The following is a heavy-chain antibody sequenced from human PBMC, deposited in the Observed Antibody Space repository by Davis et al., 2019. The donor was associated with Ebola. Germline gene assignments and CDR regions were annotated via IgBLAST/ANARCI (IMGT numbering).Heavy chain of an antibody. CDR1: GFVFSDFS. CDR2: ITKGSDAI. J-gene: IGHJ4*02. V-gene: IGHV3-48*02. D-gene: IGHD3/OR15-3a*01. CDR3: ARDRFFAFDF. Sequence: PGGSLRLSCAASGFVFSDFSMNWVRQAPGKGLEWITYITKGSDAIHYAYSVKGRFTVSRDNAKNSVFLQMSSLRDEDSAVYYCARDRFFAFDFWSQGVHVSVSS.